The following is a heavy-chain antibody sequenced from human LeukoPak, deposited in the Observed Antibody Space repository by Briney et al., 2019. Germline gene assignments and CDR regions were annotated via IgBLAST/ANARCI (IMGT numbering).Heavy chain of an antibody. CDR3: ARDYYYGSSGSRFDP. V-gene: IGHV1-46*01. Sequence: ASVKASCKASGYTFTSYYIHWVRQAPGQGLEWMGIINPSGGSTSYAQKFQGRVTMTRDTSTSTVYMYLSSLRSEDTAVYYCARDYYYGSSGSRFDPWGQGTLVTVSS. J-gene: IGHJ5*02. CDR2: INPSGGST. CDR1: GYTFTSYY. D-gene: IGHD3-22*01.